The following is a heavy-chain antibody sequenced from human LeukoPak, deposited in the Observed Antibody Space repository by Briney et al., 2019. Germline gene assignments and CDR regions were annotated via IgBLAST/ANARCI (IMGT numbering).Heavy chain of an antibody. CDR1: EFTFSNYP. J-gene: IGHJ4*02. CDR3: ARDSGDSSGYYPGY. CDR2: ISYDGSNK. Sequence: GGSLRLSCAASEFTFSNYPMHWVRQAPGKGLEWVATISYDGSNKYYADSVKGRFTISRDNSKNTLYLQMNSLRNEDTAVYYCARDSGDSSGYYPGYWGQGTLVTVSS. D-gene: IGHD3-22*01. V-gene: IGHV3-30-3*01.